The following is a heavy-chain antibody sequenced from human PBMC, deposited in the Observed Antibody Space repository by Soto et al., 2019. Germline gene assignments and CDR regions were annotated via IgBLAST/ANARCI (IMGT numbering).Heavy chain of an antibody. CDR2: ISNGGSDQ. V-gene: IGHV3-30*18. Sequence: QVQLVESGGGVVQPGRSLRLSCAASGFTFSTYGMHWVRQAPGKALEWVAVISNGGSDQYYGDSVTGRFTVSRDNSKNTMSLQMNSRRPEDTAVYYCAKRLSASWSIESWGQGTLVIVAS. J-gene: IGHJ5*01. D-gene: IGHD6-13*01. CDR1: GFTFSTYG. CDR3: AKRLSASWSIES.